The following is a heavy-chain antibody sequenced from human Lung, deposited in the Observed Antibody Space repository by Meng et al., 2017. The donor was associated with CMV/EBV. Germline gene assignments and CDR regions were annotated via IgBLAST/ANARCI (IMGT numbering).Heavy chain of an antibody. Sequence: SVKVSXKPSGGTFSNYASTWVRQAAGRGREWMGGIIPVVGTVNYPQKFQGRVTITTDKSTSTVYMELSSLRSEDTDVYYFAGNRYCSSNSFYFDYWGQGXLVTVSS. CDR3: AGNRYCSSNSFYFDY. D-gene: IGHD2-2*01. CDR2: IIPVVGTV. J-gene: IGHJ4*02. CDR1: GGTFSNYA. V-gene: IGHV1-69*05.